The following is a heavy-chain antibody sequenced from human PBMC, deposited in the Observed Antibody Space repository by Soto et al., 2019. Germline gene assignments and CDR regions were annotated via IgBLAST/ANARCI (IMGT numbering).Heavy chain of an antibody. CDR1: GFTFSSYS. CDR2: ISYDGSNK. V-gene: IGHV3-30*18. J-gene: IGHJ4*02. D-gene: IGHD1-7*01. Sequence: GGSLRLSCAASGFTFSSYSMNWVRQAPGKGLEWVAVISYDGSNKYYADSVKGRFTISRDNSKNTLYLQMNSLRAEDTAVYYCAKSWNFEEGFDYWGQGTLVTVSS. CDR3: AKSWNFEEGFDY.